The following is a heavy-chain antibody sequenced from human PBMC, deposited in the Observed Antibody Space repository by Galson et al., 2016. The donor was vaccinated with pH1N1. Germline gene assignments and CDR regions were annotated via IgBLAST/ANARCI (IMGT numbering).Heavy chain of an antibody. Sequence: SVKVSCKASGASFTGYYIHWVRQAPGEGLEWMGRINPNTGDTDYAQNFQGGVTLTRDTSINTTYMELSSLTSDDTAVYYCATSSVNSWFDPWGQGTLVTVSS. CDR1: GASFTGYY. V-gene: IGHV1-2*06. CDR2: INPNTGDT. J-gene: IGHJ5*02. D-gene: IGHD3-10*01. CDR3: ATSSVNSWFDP.